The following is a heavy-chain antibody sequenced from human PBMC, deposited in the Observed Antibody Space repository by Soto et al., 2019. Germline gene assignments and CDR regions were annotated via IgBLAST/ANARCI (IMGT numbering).Heavy chain of an antibody. Sequence: GGSLRLSCAASGFTFSSYSMNWVRQAPGKGLEWVSSISSSSSYIYYADSVKGRFTISRDNAKNSLYLQMNSLRAEDTAVYYCASDFEYSSSNDYWGQGTLVTVSS. CDR3: ASDFEYSSSNDY. CDR1: GFTFSSYS. CDR2: ISSSSSYI. V-gene: IGHV3-21*01. J-gene: IGHJ4*02. D-gene: IGHD6-6*01.